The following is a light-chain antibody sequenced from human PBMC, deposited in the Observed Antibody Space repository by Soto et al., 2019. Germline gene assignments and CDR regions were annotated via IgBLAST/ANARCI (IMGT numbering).Light chain of an antibody. J-gene: IGKJ4*01. CDR3: QESYSTPAVS. CDR1: QNIDNY. V-gene: IGKV1-39*01. CDR2: ATS. Sequence: DIQMTQSPSSLSASLGARVTITCRASQNIDNYLNWYQHKPGKAPKLLIYATSTLQSGVPARFSGSGSGTEFTLTISTLQAEDFATYFCQESYSTPAVSFGGGTKMDIK.